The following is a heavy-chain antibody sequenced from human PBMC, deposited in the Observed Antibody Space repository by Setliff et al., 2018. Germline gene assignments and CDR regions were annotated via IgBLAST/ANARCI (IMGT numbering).Heavy chain of an antibody. Sequence: SETLSLTCAAYGGTFSDYYWTWIRQPPGKGPEWIGEINHSGTTNYHPSLRSRVTISVDTSKNQFSLKVTSVTAADTSVYFCARGRNVAARLLDSWGQGTLVTVSS. V-gene: IGHV4-34*01. D-gene: IGHD6-6*01. CDR1: GGTFSDYY. CDR2: INHSGTT. J-gene: IGHJ4*02. CDR3: ARGRNVAARLLDS.